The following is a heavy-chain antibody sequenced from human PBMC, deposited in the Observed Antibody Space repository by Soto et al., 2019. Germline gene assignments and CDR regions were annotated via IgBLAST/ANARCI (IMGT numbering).Heavy chain of an antibody. CDR3: ARDLSPRITMIVVPPGY. CDR2: ISSSSSYT. J-gene: IGHJ4*02. D-gene: IGHD3-22*01. CDR1: GFTFSDYY. V-gene: IGHV3-11*06. Sequence: LRLSFAASGFTFSDYYMSWIRQAPGKGLEWVSYISSSSSYTNYADSVKGRFTISRDNAKNSLYLQMNSLRAEDTAVYYCARDLSPRITMIVVPPGYWGQGTLVTVSS.